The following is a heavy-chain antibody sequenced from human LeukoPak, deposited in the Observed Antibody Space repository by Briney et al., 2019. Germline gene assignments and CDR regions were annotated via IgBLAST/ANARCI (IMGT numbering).Heavy chain of an antibody. CDR1: GGSISSSSYY. Sequence: PSETLSLTCTVSGGSISSSSYYWGWIRQPPGKGLEWIGCIYFSGSTRYNPSLKSRVTISVDTSKNQFSLRLSSVTAADTAVYYCARHANVDPNVARWPDSWGQGTLVTVSS. CDR2: IYFSGST. V-gene: IGHV4-61*05. CDR3: ARHANVDPNVARWPDS. J-gene: IGHJ4*02. D-gene: IGHD5-12*01.